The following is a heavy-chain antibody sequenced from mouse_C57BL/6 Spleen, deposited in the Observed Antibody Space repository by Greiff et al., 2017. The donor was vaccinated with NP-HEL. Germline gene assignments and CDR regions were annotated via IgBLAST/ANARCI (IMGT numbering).Heavy chain of an antibody. CDR3: GYGAMDY. CDR1: GYTFTSYW. Sequence: QVQLQQPGAELVKPGASVKLSCKASGYTFTSYWMQWVKQRPGQGLEWIGEIDPSDSYTNYNQKFKGKATLTVDTSSSTAYMQLSSLTSEDSAVYYCGYGAMDYWGQGTSVTFSS. D-gene: IGHD1-1*01. V-gene: IGHV1-50*01. J-gene: IGHJ4*01. CDR2: IDPSDSYT.